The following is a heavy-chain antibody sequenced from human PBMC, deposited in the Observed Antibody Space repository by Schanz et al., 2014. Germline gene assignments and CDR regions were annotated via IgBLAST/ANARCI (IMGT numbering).Heavy chain of an antibody. V-gene: IGHV4-61*02. CDR1: GGSISSGSYY. CDR3: ARDTTWRLDL. J-gene: IGHJ2*01. CDR2: VFPNGIT. D-gene: IGHD1-1*01. Sequence: QVQLQESGPGLVKPSQTLSLTCSVSGGSISSGSYYWNWIRQPAGKALEWVGRVFPNGITNYNPSLKSRVPIPRDRSKNQFSLTLTSLTAADTAVYYCARDTTWRLDLWGRGTLVTVSA.